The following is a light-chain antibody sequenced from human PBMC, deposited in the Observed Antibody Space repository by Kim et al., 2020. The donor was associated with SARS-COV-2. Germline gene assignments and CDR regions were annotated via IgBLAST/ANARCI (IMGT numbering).Light chain of an antibody. CDR1: QSVINRY. J-gene: IGKJ2*01. V-gene: IGKV3-20*01. CDR2: GAS. Sequence: ILLTQSPGTLSLSPGERATLSCRTSQSVINRYLAWYQQKLGQAPRLRIYGASSRATGIPDRFSGSGSGTDFTLTISRLEPEDFAVYFCQQYDSSPPYTFGQGTKVEIK. CDR3: QQYDSSPPYT.